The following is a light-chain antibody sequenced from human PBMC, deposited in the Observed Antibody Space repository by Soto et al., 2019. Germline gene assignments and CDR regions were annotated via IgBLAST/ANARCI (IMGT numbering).Light chain of an antibody. CDR3: QQSYSSPYT. Sequence: DIVMTQSPDSLAVSLGERATLNCKSSQSILYSSNNKNYLAWYQQKPGQPPKLLIYWASTRESGVPDRFSGSGSGTDFTLTISSLQAEDVALYYCQQSYSSPYTSGQGTKLEIK. J-gene: IGKJ2*01. CDR1: QSILYSSNNKNY. V-gene: IGKV4-1*01. CDR2: WAS.